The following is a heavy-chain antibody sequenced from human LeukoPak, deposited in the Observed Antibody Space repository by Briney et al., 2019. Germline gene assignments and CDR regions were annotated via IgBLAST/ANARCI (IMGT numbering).Heavy chain of an antibody. CDR2: IKNDGSTT. J-gene: IGHJ4*02. CDR3: ARERKYDSNFDY. Sequence: GGSLRLSCAASGFTFSSYWMHWVRQPPGKGLVWVSRIKNDGSTTAYADSVKGRFTVSRDNAKNTLYLQMNSLRAEDTAVYYCARERKYDSNFDYWGQGTLVTVSS. D-gene: IGHD1-1*01. CDR1: GFTFSSYW. V-gene: IGHV3-74*01.